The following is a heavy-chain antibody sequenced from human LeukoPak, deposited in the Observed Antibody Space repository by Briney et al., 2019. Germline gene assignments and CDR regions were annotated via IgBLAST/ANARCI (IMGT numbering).Heavy chain of an antibody. J-gene: IGHJ4*02. CDR1: GYTFTSYY. Sequence: ASVKVSCKTSGYTFTSYYMHWVRQAPEQGLEWMGIINPSGGSTSYAQKFQGRVTMNRDTSTSTVYMELSSLRSEDTAVYYCARALTAGYSYGIDYWGQGTLVTVSS. V-gene: IGHV1-46*01. CDR2: INPSGGST. D-gene: IGHD5-18*01. CDR3: ARALTAGYSYGIDY.